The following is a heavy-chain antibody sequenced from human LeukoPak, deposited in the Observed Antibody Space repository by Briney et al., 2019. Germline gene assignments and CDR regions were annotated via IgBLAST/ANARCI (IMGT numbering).Heavy chain of an antibody. CDR2: ISSSSSTI. CDR3: ARAITIFGVVHHYFDY. CDR1: GFTFSSYS. D-gene: IGHD3-3*01. V-gene: IGHV3-48*01. J-gene: IGHJ4*02. Sequence: PGGSLRLSCAASGFTFSSYSMNWVRQAPGKGLEWVSYISSSSSTIYYADSVKGRFTISRDNAKNSLYLQMNSLRAEDTAVYYCARAITIFGVVHHYFDYWGQGTLVTVSS.